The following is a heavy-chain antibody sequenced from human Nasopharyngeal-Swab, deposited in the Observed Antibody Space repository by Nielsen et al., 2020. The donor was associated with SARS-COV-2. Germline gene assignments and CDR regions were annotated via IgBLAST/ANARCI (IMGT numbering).Heavy chain of an antibody. CDR2: INHSGST. D-gene: IGHD5-12*01. Sequence: SETLSLTCAVYGGSFSGYYWSWIRQPPGKGLEWIGEINHSGSTNYNPSLKSRVTISVDKSKNQFSLKLSSVTAADTAVYYCARGGGLDIVATIKGEYYYYGMDVWGQGTTVTVSS. CDR3: ARGGGLDIVATIKGEYYYYGMDV. J-gene: IGHJ6*02. CDR1: GGSFSGYY. V-gene: IGHV4-34*01.